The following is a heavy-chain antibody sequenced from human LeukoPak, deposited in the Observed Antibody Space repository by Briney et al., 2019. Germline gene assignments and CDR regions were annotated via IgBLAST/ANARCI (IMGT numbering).Heavy chain of an antibody. CDR2: ISASGRSK. V-gene: IGHV3-48*01. J-gene: IGHJ4*02. Sequence: GGSLRLSHAPSAAPVKHSCLDWVRQFPGKGLEWISYISASGRSKYYAPSVKGRFTISRDNATLFLHMDTLRSADTALYYCALQPTSISTRAPDFWGQGNLVTVSS. CDR3: ALQPTSISTRAPDF. D-gene: IGHD2/OR15-2a*01. CDR1: AAPVKHSC.